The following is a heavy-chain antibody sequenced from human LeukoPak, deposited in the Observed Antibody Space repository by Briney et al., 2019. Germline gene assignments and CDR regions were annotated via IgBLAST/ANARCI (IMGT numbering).Heavy chain of an antibody. Sequence: GGSLRLSCEGSGFTFSHYWMGWVRQAPGKGLQWVANIKTDGSEKYYVDSVKGRFTISRDNAKNSLYLQMNSLRAEDTAVYYCATYSSLNRREFQYWGQGTLLTASS. J-gene: IGHJ1*01. CDR2: IKTDGSEK. V-gene: IGHV3-7*01. CDR3: ATYSSLNRREFQY. D-gene: IGHD3-22*01. CDR1: GFTFSHYW.